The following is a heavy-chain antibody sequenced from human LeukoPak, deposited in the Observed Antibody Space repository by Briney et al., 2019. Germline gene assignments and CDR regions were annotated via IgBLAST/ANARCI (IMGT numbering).Heavy chain of an antibody. Sequence: PSETLSLTCTVSGGFISNYYWSWIRQPAGKGLEWIGRIYSSGTTKYNPSLKSRVTISVDTSKNQFSLKLSSVTAADTAVYYCARVWDTAMATGFDYWGQGTLVTVSS. CDR2: IYSSGTT. J-gene: IGHJ4*02. V-gene: IGHV4-4*07. D-gene: IGHD5-18*01. CDR1: GGFISNYY. CDR3: ARVWDTAMATGFDY.